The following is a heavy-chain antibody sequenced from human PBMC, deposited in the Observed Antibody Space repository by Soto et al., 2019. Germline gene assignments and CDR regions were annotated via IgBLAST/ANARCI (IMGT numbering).Heavy chain of an antibody. J-gene: IGHJ4*02. Sequence: QVQLVQSGSEVKKPGSSVKVSCKASGGTFSSHAISWVRQAPGQGLEWMGCIIPIFGATNSAQRCQGRVTINAGESTATAYMALSSLRSEDTAVYSCARAPCYEFWSGYYWAKYFDYWGRGSLVSVSS. V-gene: IGHV1-69*12. CDR2: IIPIFGAT. CDR1: GGTFSSHA. D-gene: IGHD3-3*01. CDR3: ARAPCYEFWSGYYWAKYFDY.